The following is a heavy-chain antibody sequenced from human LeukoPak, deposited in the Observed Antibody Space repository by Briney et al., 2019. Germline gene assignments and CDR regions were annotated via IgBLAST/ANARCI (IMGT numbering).Heavy chain of an antibody. CDR1: GYSFTSYW. V-gene: IGHV5-51*01. Sequence: GESRKISCKGSGYSFTSYWIGGVRQRRGKGLEWMGISYPGDSDTRYSPSFQGQVTISSDKSISTAYLQWSSLQAPHPALYYCARERGRGTNAWYSALWGRGTLVTASS. CDR3: ARERGRGTNAWYSAL. D-gene: IGHD3-16*01. J-gene: IGHJ2*01. CDR2: SYPGDSDT.